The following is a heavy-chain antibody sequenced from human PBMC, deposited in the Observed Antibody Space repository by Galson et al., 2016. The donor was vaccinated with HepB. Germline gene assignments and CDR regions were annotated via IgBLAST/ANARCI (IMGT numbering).Heavy chain of an antibody. D-gene: IGHD6-13*01. V-gene: IGHV1-69*10. J-gene: IGHJ4*02. CDR3: ARDLHISSWYPFRY. CDR2: IIPILDIV. CDR1: GGTFSNYA. Sequence: SVKVSCKASGGTFSNYAISWVRQAPGQGPEWIGGIIPILDIVNHAQKFQGRVTITPDKSTSTVYMGLSSLRSEDTAVSYCARDLHISSWYPFRYWGQGTLVSVSS.